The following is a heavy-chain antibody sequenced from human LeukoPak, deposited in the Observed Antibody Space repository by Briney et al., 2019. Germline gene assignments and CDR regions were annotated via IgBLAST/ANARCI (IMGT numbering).Heavy chain of an antibody. V-gene: IGHV4-38-2*01. J-gene: IGHJ5*02. D-gene: IGHD6-19*01. CDR1: GDAIINGYL. Sequence: SETLSLTCAVSGDAIINGYLWGWIRQPPGKGLEWISIIHFGESPYYSPSLESRVTMAIDTSKNHFSLKLNSVTAADTAVYFCARGGGVRTGSGWRPGNWFDPWGQGTRVIVSS. CDR2: IHFGESP. CDR3: ARGGGVRTGSGWRPGNWFDP.